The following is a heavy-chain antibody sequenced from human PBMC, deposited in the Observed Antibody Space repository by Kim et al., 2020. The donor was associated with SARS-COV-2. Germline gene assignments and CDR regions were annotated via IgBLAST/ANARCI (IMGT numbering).Heavy chain of an antibody. J-gene: IGHJ6*02. CDR2: INTNTGNP. CDR3: AREYCSGGSCYYNYYGMDV. D-gene: IGHD2-15*01. CDR1: GYTFTSYV. V-gene: IGHV7-4-1*02. Sequence: ASVKVSCKASGYTFTSYVMNWVRQAPGQGLEWMGWINTNTGNPTYAQGFTGRFVFSLDTSVSTAYLQISSPKAEDTAVYYCAREYCSGGSCYYNYYGMDVWGQGTTVTVSS.